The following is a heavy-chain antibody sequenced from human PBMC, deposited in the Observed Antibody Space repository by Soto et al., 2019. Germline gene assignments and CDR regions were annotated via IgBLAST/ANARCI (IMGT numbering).Heavy chain of an antibody. V-gene: IGHV4-4*07. Sequence: PSETLSLTCSVPGGAISSYYWRWVRQPAGKGLEWIGRVFSSGSTNYNASLKSRVTMSIDTSKNEVSLTLRSVTAADTAVYYCARVAFSYFGMDVGGPGTTVTVSS. CDR1: GGAISSYY. D-gene: IGHD3-16*01. CDR3: ARVAFSYFGMDV. CDR2: VFSSGST. J-gene: IGHJ6*02.